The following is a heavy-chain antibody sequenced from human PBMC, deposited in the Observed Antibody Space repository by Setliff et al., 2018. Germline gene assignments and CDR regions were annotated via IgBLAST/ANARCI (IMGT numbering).Heavy chain of an antibody. CDR2: ISSYATTT. CDR3: AKGGIGSFDY. J-gene: IGHJ4*02. Sequence: GGSLRLSCVTSGFSFGDYAMNWVRQAPGKGLQWVSRISSYATTTNYVDSVKGRFIISRDNAKNTVYLQMNSLRAEDTAVYYCAKGGIGSFDYWGQGTLVTVSS. CDR1: GFSFGDYA. V-gene: IGHV3-74*01. D-gene: IGHD2-15*01.